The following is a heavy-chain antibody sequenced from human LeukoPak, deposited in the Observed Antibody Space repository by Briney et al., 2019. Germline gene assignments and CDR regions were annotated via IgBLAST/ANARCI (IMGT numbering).Heavy chain of an antibody. CDR3: AKLGY. J-gene: IGHJ4*02. Sequence: GGSLRLSCAASGFTFSSYAMSWVRQAPGKGLEWVAVISYDGSNKYYADSVKGRFTISRDNSKNTLYLQMNSLRAEDTAVYYCAKLGYWGQGTLVTVSS. CDR1: GFTFSSYA. V-gene: IGHV3-30*18. CDR2: ISYDGSNK. D-gene: IGHD7-27*01.